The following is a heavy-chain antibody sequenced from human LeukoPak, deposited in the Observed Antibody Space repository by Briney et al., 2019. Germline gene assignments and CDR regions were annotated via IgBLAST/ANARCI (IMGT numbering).Heavy chain of an antibody. J-gene: IGHJ5*02. D-gene: IGHD3-9*01. CDR1: GYTFTDYY. V-gene: IGHV1-2*02. Sequence: ASVKVSCKASGYTFTDYYIHWVRQAPGQRLEWMGWINLNSGDTYYPQNFQDRVTSTGDTYISTAYLELSSLRSDDTAVFYCARSYFDVLTNYYMWLAPWGQGTLVTVSS. CDR2: INLNSGDT. CDR3: ARSYFDVLTNYYMWLAP.